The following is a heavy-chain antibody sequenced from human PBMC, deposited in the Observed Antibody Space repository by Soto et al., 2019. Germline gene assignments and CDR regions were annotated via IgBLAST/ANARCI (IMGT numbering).Heavy chain of an antibody. J-gene: IGHJ4*02. CDR2: ISSRSTNI. V-gene: IGHV3-21*06. CDR3: AKFTEPGYSSIWYYFEY. D-gene: IGHD6-19*01. CDR1: GFPFSGYS. Sequence: LRLSCVGSGFPFSGYSMPWVRQAPGRGLEWVASISSRSTNIDYADSVKGRFTISRDNAKNLVSLQMSSLRGEDTALYYCAKFTEPGYSSIWYYFEYWGQGTPVTVSS.